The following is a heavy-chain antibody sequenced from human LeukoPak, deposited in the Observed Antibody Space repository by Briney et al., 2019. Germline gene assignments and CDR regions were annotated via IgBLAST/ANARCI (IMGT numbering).Heavy chain of an antibody. CDR2: INHSGST. V-gene: IGHV4-39*07. CDR3: ASRNVWGSYRLPY. Sequence: SETLSLTCTVSGGSIGSSSYYWGWIRQPPGKGLEWIGEINHSGSTNYNPSLKRRVAISLDTSKNQFSLKLSSVTAADTAVYYCASRNVWGSYRLPYWGQGILVTVSS. CDR1: GGSIGSSSYY. J-gene: IGHJ4*02. D-gene: IGHD3-16*02.